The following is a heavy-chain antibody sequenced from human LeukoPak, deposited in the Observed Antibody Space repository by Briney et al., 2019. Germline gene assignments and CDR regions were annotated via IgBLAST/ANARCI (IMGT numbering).Heavy chain of an antibody. CDR2: INPYNGNT. CDR3: ARAGFIVGTSSYDY. V-gene: IGHV1-18*01. Sequence: ASVKVSCKASGGTFSSYAISWVRQAPGQGLEWMGWINPYNGNTDYAQKLQGRVTMTTDTSTSTAYMELRSLRSDDTAVYYCARAGFIVGTSSYDYWGQGTLVTVSS. CDR1: GGTFSSYA. D-gene: IGHD1-26*01. J-gene: IGHJ4*02.